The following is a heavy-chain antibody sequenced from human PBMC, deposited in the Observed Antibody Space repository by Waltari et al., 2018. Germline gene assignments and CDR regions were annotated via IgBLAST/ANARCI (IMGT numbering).Heavy chain of an antibody. V-gene: IGHV3-15*01. CDR3: ARDLVATPP. CDR2: LKRKAEGGTT. Sequence: EVQLVESGGGLVKPGDSLRLSCVASGFTFANAWINWVRQAPGKGLEWVGRLKRKAEGGTTDYAAPVKGRFAISRDDSKDTAYLQMNSLRVEDTAVYYCARDLVATPPWGQGTLVTVSS. J-gene: IGHJ5*02. D-gene: IGHD2-21*02. CDR1: GFTFANAW.